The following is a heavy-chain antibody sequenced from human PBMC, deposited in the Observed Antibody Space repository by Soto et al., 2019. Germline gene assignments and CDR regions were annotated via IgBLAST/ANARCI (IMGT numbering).Heavy chain of an antibody. CDR1: GGSISSSNW. CDR2: IYNSGST. CDR3: ARVSGSYYYGMDV. Sequence: QVQLQESGPGLVKPSGTLSLTCAVSGGSISSSNWWSWVRQPPGKGLEWIGEIYNSGSTNYNPSRKSRVTISVDKSKNQFCLKLSSVTAADTAVYYCARVSGSYYYGMDVWGQGTTVTVSS. D-gene: IGHD1-26*01. J-gene: IGHJ6*02. V-gene: IGHV4-4*02.